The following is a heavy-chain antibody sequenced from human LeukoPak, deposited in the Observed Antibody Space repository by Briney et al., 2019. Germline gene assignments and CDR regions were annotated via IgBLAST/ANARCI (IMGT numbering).Heavy chain of an antibody. J-gene: IGHJ6*02. D-gene: IGHD2-2*02. CDR1: GGSFSGYY. CDR3: ARTGQLLYGWDYYYYGMDV. CDR2: INHSGST. V-gene: IGHV4-34*01. Sequence: SETLSLTCAVYGGSFSGYYWSWIRQPPGKGLEWTGEINHSGSTNYNPSLKSRVTISVDTSKNQFSLKLSSVTAADTAVYYCARTGQLLYGWDYYYYGMDVWGQGTTVTVSS.